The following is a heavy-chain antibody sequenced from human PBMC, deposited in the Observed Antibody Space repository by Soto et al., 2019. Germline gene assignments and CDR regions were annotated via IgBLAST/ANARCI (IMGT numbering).Heavy chain of an antibody. D-gene: IGHD3-3*01. CDR1: GYTFTSYD. CDR3: ARGVGYYSPSVWSGYDDAFDI. CDR2: MNPNSGNT. V-gene: IGHV1-8*01. Sequence: ASVKVSCKASGYTFTSYDINWVRQATGQGLEWMGWMNPNSGNTGYAQKFQGRVTMTRNTSISTAYMELSSLRSEDTAVYYCARGVGYYSPSVWSGYDDAFDIWGQGTMVTVSS. J-gene: IGHJ3*02.